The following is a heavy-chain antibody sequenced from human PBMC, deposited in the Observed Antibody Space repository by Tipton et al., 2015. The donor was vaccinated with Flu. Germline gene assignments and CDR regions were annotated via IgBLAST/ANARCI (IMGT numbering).Heavy chain of an antibody. J-gene: IGHJ5*02. CDR2: ISSSSSYI. V-gene: IGHV3-21*01. CDR1: GFTFSSYS. Sequence: LSLTCAASGFTFSSYSMNWVRQAPGKGLEWVSSISSSSSYIYYADSVKGRFTISRDNAKNSLYLQMNSLRAEDTAVYYCARDQFRITMVQGLSSGFDPWGQGTLVTVSS. D-gene: IGHD3-10*01. CDR3: ARDQFRITMVQGLSSGFDP.